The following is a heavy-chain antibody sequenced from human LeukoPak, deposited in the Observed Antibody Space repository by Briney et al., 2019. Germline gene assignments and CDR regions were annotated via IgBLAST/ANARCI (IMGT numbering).Heavy chain of an antibody. CDR3: AREERRTYYDFWSGYPPDINWFDP. Sequence: GGSLRLSCAASGFTFSSYAMHWVRQAPGKGLEWVAVISYDGSNKYYADSVKGRFTISRDNSKNTLYLQMNSLRAEDTAVYYCAREERRTYYDFWSGYPPDINWFDPWGQGTLVTVSS. J-gene: IGHJ5*02. V-gene: IGHV3-30*04. CDR2: ISYDGSNK. D-gene: IGHD3-3*01. CDR1: GFTFSSYA.